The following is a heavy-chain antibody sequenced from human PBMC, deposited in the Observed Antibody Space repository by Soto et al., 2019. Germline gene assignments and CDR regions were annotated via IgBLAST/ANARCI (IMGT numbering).Heavy chain of an antibody. Sequence: GASVKVSCKASGFTFTSSAIQWVRQARGQRLEWIGWIVVGSGNTNYAQKFQERVTITRDMSTSTAYMELSSLRSEDTAVYYCAADQEYYDFWSGSNWFYSCGQGTLVTVSS. CDR3: AADQEYYDFWSGSNWFYS. V-gene: IGHV1-58*02. CDR1: GFTFTSSA. J-gene: IGHJ5*01. D-gene: IGHD3-3*01. CDR2: IVVGSGNT.